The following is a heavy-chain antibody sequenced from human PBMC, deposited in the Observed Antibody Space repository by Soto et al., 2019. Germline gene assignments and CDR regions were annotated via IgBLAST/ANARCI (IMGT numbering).Heavy chain of an antibody. J-gene: IGHJ3*02. CDR2: ISSSSSYI. CDR3: ARGRLWFCGGVDAFDI. V-gene: IGHV3-21*01. Sequence: EVQLVESGGGLVKPGGSLRLSCAASGFTFSSYSMNWVRQAPGKGLEWVSSISSSSSYIYYADSVKGRFTISRDNAKNTLYLQKNSLRAEDTAVYYCARGRLWFCGGVDAFDIWGQGTMVTVSS. CDR1: GFTFSSYS. D-gene: IGHD3-10*01.